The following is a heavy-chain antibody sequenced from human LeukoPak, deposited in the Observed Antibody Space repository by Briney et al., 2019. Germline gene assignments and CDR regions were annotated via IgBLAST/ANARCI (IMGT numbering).Heavy chain of an antibody. Sequence: SETLSLTCTVSGGSISSGSYYWSWIRQPAGKGLEWIGRIYTSGSTNYNPSLKSRVTISVDTSKNQFSLKLSSVTAADTAVYYWAKTRDYMDVWGKGTTVTISS. CDR3: AKTRDYMDV. D-gene: IGHD1-14*01. CDR1: GGSISSGSYY. V-gene: IGHV4-61*02. CDR2: IYTSGST. J-gene: IGHJ6*03.